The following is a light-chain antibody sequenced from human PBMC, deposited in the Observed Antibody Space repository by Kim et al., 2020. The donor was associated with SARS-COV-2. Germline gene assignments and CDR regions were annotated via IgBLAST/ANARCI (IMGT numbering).Light chain of an antibody. CDR3: QQHSKGPPAHS. CDR1: HSIGIN. Sequence: PGEGATLSCRASHSIGINLAWYQRTRGQAPRLLINDAAIRATGIDDKFSGSGSGTDFTRTSSSLDPEDFAIYFCQQHSKGPPAHSFGGGTKVDIK. V-gene: IGKV3-11*01. J-gene: IGKJ4*01. CDR2: DAA.